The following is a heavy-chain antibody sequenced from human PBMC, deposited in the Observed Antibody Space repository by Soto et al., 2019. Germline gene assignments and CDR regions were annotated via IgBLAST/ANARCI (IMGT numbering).Heavy chain of an antibody. CDR3: AGTTTPPFDY. V-gene: IGHV4-59*08. J-gene: IGHJ4*02. CDR1: GGSISSYY. Sequence: PSETLSLTCTVSGGSISSYYWSWIRQPPGKGLEWIGYIYYSGSTNYNPSLKSRVTISVDTSKNQFSLKLSSVTAADTAVYYCAGTTTPPFDYWGQGTLVTVPS. CDR2: IYYSGST. D-gene: IGHD4-4*01.